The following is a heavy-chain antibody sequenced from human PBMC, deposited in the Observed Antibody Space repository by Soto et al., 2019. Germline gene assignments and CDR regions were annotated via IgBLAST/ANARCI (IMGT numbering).Heavy chain of an antibody. V-gene: IGHV2-5*02. Sequence: QITLKESGPTLVKPTQTLTLTCAFSGFSLRTSGVGVGWIRQPPGKALEWLALIYWDGYKHYSPSLKSRLTIPEDTSKNQGVLTMTNMDPVDTATYFCAHKGGGDRILDYWGQGTLVTVSS. J-gene: IGHJ4*02. D-gene: IGHD3-16*01. CDR2: IYWDGYK. CDR3: AHKGGGDRILDY. CDR1: GFSLRTSGVG.